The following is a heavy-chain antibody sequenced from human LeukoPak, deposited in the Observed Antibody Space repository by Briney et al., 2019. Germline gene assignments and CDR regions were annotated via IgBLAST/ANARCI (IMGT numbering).Heavy chain of an antibody. Sequence: ASVKVSCKTSGYTFSGYGISWVRQAPGQGLEWMGWITGNNGNTNYAPSLQGRVTMTTDTSTNTAYMELTSLRSDDTAVCYCARDQRNSGSYRFEYWGQGTLVTVSS. V-gene: IGHV1-18*01. J-gene: IGHJ4*02. CDR1: GYTFSGYG. CDR3: ARDQRNSGSYRFEY. CDR2: ITGNNGNT. D-gene: IGHD1-26*01.